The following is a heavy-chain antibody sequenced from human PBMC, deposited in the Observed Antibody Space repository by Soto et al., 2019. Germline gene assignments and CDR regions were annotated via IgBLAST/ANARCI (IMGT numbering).Heavy chain of an antibody. CDR1: GGTFSSYA. Sequence: SVKVSCKASGGTFSSYAISWVRQAPGQGREWMGGIIPIFGTANYAQKFQGRVTITADESTSTAYMELSSLRSEATGVYYCARGEVALSSPTGYYYGMDVWGQGTMVTVSS. J-gene: IGHJ6*02. CDR3: ARGEVALSSPTGYYYGMDV. V-gene: IGHV1-69*13. CDR2: IIPIFGTA. D-gene: IGHD2-15*01.